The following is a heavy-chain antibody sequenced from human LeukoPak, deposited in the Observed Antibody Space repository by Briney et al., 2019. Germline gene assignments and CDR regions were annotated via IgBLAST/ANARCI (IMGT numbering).Heavy chain of an antibody. V-gene: IGHV1-18*01. J-gene: IGHJ6*04. CDR2: ISAYNGNT. D-gene: IGHD6-19*01. CDR3: ARGYSSGWAYYYYGMDV. CDR1: GYTFTSYG. Sequence: ASVKVSCKASGYTFTSYGVSWVRQAPGQGLEWMGWISAYNGNTNYAQKLQGRVTMTTDTSTSTAYMELRSLRSDDTAVYYCARGYSSGWAYYYYGMDVWGKGTTVTVSS.